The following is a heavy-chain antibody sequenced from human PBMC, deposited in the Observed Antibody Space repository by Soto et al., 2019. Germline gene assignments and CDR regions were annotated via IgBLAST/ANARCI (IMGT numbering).Heavy chain of an antibody. CDR3: ARQDIADIPDAFDI. CDR1: GGSISSSSYY. D-gene: IGHD6-13*01. J-gene: IGHJ3*02. V-gene: IGHV4-39*01. Sequence: QLQLQESGPGLVKPSETLSLTCTVSGGSISSSSYYWGWIRQPPGKGLEWIGSIYYSGSTYYNPSLKSRVTMSVDTSKNQFSLKLSSVTAADTAVYYCARQDIADIPDAFDIWGQGTMVTVSS. CDR2: IYYSGST.